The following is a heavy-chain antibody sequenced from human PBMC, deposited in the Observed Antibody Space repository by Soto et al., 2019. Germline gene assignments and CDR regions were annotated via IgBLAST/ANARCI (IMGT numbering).Heavy chain of an antibody. D-gene: IGHD4-17*01. CDR2: IFYSGST. CDR3: ARRYGSAFDI. CDR1: GGSISSYY. V-gene: IGHV4-59*01. Sequence: QVQLQESGPGLVKPSETLSLTCTVSGGSISSYYWSWIRQPPGKGLEWIGYIFYSGSTNYNPSLKSRVTISVDTSKNQFSLKLSSVTAADTAEYYCARRYGSAFDIWGHGTMVTVSS. J-gene: IGHJ3*02.